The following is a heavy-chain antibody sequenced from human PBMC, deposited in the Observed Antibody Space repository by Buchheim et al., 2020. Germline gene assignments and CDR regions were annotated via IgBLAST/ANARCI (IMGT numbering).Heavy chain of an antibody. V-gene: IGHV3-74*01. CDR1: GFTFNTYW. CDR2: INSEGNRT. CDR3: ARDYVDTSSYYYSMNV. Sequence: EVQLVESGGGLVQPGGSLRLSCVASGFTFNTYWMQWVRQVPGKGLVWVSRINSEGNRTSHADSVKGRFTISRDNAKNTLYLQTNSLTVEDTAVYYCARDYVDTSSYYYSMNVWGKGTT. J-gene: IGHJ6*03. D-gene: IGHD5-18*01.